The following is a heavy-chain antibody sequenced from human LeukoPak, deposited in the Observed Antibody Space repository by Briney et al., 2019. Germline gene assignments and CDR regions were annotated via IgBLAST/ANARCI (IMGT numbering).Heavy chain of an antibody. V-gene: IGHV1-69*13. CDR1: GGTFSIYA. CDR3: ARESAGYGGNSPIPFDY. D-gene: IGHD4-23*01. J-gene: IGHJ4*02. CDR2: IIPIFGTA. Sequence: ASVTVSCKASGGTFSIYAISWVRQAPGQGLEWMGGIIPIFGTANYAQKFQGRVTITADESTSTAYMELSSLRSEDTAVYYCARESAGYGGNSPIPFDYWGQGTLVTVSS.